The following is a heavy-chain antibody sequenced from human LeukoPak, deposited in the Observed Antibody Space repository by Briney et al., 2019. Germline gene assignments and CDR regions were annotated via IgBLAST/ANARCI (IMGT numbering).Heavy chain of an antibody. V-gene: IGHV4-34*01. Sequence: PSETLSLTCVVSGGSVSGYYWGWIRQPPGKGLEWIGEINHSGSTNYNPSLKSRVTISVDTSKNQFSLKLSSVTAADTAVYYCARGPEDYALDYCYYGMDVWGQGTTVTVSS. CDR1: GGSVSGYY. D-gene: IGHD4-17*01. CDR2: INHSGST. CDR3: ARGPEDYALDYCYYGMDV. J-gene: IGHJ6*02.